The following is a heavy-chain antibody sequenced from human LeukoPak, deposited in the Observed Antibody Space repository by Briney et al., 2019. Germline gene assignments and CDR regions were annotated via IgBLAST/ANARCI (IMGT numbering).Heavy chain of an antibody. J-gene: IGHJ3*02. V-gene: IGHV4-38-2*02. D-gene: IGHD3-22*01. CDR2: IYHSGST. CDR3: ARDRFRSEYDSSGYYDAFDI. Sequence: SETLSLTCTVSGYSISSGYYWGWIRQPPGKGLEWVGSIYHSGSTYYNPSLKSRVTISVDTSKNQFSLKLSSVTAADTAVYYCARDRFRSEYDSSGYYDAFDIWGQGTMVTVSS. CDR1: GYSISSGYY.